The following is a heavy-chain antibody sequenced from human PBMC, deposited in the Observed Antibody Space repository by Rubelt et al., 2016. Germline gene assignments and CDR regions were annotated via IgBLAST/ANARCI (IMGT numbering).Heavy chain of an antibody. CDR3: MRGGSSSHFPYFDY. V-gene: IGHV4-34*01. CDR2: INHSGST. D-gene: IGHD6-13*01. J-gene: IGHJ4*02. Sequence: QAQLQQWGAGLLKPSETLSLTCAVYGGSFTDYYWTWIRQPPGKGLEWIGEINHSGSTNYNSSLKSRATISVDTSKSQFSLRLNSVTAADTALYYCMRGGSSSHFPYFDYWGQEILVTVSS. CDR1: GGSFTDYY.